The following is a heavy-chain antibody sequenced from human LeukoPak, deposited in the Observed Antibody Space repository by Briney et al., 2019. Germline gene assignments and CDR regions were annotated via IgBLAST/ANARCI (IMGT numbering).Heavy chain of an antibody. D-gene: IGHD1-26*01. CDR3: ARDNSVGETAWWFDP. CDR1: GYIFTGYY. J-gene: IGHJ5*02. V-gene: IGHV1-2*02. CDR2: INPNSGGT. Sequence: AASVKVSCKASGYIFTGYYMHWMRQAPGQGLEWMGWINPNSGGTNYAQKFQGRVTMTRDMFTSTDYMELTSLTSDDTAVYYCARDNSVGETAWWFDPWGQGTLVTVSS.